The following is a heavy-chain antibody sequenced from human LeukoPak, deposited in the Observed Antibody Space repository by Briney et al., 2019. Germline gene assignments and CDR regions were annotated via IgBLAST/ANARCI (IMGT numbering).Heavy chain of an antibody. Sequence: SETLSLTCAVYGGSFSGYYWSWIRQPPGKGLEWIGEINHSGSTNYNPSLKSRVTISVDTSKNQFSLKLSSVTAADTAVYYCASDSSSWYTFSTWRYSQHWGQGTLVTVSS. CDR2: INHSGST. CDR3: ASDSSSWYTFSTWRYSQH. CDR1: GGSFSGYY. J-gene: IGHJ1*01. V-gene: IGHV4-34*01. D-gene: IGHD6-13*01.